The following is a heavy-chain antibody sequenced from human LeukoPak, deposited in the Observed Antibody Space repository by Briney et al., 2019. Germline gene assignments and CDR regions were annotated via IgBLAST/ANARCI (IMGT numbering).Heavy chain of an antibody. CDR3: ARDLGTDIVATIIPRPNFDY. V-gene: IGHV1-18*01. Sequence: APVKVSCKASGYTFTSYGISWVRQAPGQGLEWMGWISAYNGNANYAQKLQGRVTMTTDTSTSTAYMELRSLRSDDTAVYYCARDLGTDIVATIIPRPNFDYWGQGTLVTVSS. D-gene: IGHD5-12*01. CDR2: ISAYNGNA. CDR1: GYTFTSYG. J-gene: IGHJ4*02.